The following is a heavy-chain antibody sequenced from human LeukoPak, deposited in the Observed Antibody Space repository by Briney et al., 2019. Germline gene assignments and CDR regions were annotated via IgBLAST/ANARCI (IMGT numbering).Heavy chain of an antibody. CDR1: GDSFSSNSVA. V-gene: IGHV6-1*01. Sequence: SQTLSLTCALSGDSFSSNSVAWNWIRQSPSRGLEWLGRTSYKSKWYNNYAVSVKSRITINPDTSKNQFSLQLNSVTPEDTALYYCARGAVAVRNAFDIWGQGTMVTVSS. D-gene: IGHD6-19*01. CDR3: ARGAVAVRNAFDI. CDR2: TSYKSKWYN. J-gene: IGHJ3*02.